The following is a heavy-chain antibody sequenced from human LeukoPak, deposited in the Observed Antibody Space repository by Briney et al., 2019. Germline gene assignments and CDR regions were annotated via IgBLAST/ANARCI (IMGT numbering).Heavy chain of an antibody. J-gene: IGHJ4*03. CDR1: GGSISSGGYY. Sequence: TSETLSLTCTVSGGSISSGGYYWSWIRQPPGKGLEWIGYIYHSGSTYYNPSLKSRVTISVDRSKNQFSLKMTSVTAADSAVYYCARDVGFGYFDYWGQGTVVTVSS. V-gene: IGHV4-30-2*01. CDR2: IYHSGST. CDR3: ARDVGFGYFDY. D-gene: IGHD1-26*01.